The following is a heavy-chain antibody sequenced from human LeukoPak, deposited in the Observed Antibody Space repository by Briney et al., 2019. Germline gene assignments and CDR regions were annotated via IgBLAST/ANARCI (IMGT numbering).Heavy chain of an antibody. CDR3: ARDHYDSSGYPYGMGV. CDR1: GFTFSSYA. D-gene: IGHD3-22*01. V-gene: IGHV3-30-3*01. J-gene: IGHJ6*02. Sequence: GGSLRLSCAASGFTFSSYAMHWVRQAPGKGLEWVAVISYDGSNKYYADSVKGRSTISRDNSKNTLYLQMNSLRAEDTAVYYCARDHYDSSGYPYGMGVWGQGTTVTVSS. CDR2: ISYDGSNK.